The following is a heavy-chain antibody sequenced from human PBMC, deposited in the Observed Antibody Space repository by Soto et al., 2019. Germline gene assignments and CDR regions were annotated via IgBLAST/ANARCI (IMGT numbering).Heavy chain of an antibody. CDR3: ARPGSSSAYYYGMDV. V-gene: IGHV5-10-1*01. D-gene: IGHD6-13*01. J-gene: IGHJ6*02. CDR2: IDPSDSYT. Sequence: PGEPLKISCKGSGYSFTSYWISWVRQMPGKGLEWMGRIDPSDSYTNYSPSFQGHVTISADKSISTAYLQWSSLKASDTAMYYCARPGSSSAYYYGMDVWGQGTTVTVSS. CDR1: GYSFTSYW.